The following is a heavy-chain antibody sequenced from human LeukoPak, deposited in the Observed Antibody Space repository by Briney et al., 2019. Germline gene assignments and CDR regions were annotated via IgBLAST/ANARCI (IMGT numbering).Heavy chain of an antibody. D-gene: IGHD6-25*01. CDR1: GGSISSSSYY. J-gene: IGHJ6*03. V-gene: IGHV4-39*02. CDR2: VYYTGTT. Sequence: SETLSLTCTVSGGSISSSSYYWGWIRQPPGKGLEWIGSVYYTGTTYYNPSLKSRVTISVDKSKNQFSLKLSSVTAADTAVYYCARDRGDYYYYYMDVWGKGTTVTISS. CDR3: ARDRGDYYYYYMDV.